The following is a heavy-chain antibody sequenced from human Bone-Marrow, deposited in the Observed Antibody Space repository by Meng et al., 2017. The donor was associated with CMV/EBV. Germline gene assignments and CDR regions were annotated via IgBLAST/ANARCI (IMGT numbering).Heavy chain of an antibody. CDR1: GYSFTSYW. J-gene: IGHJ4*02. D-gene: IGHD6-19*01. CDR3: ASINAGSGWYFDY. CDR2: IYPGDSDT. Sequence: KVSCKGSGYSFTSYWIGWVRQMPGKGLEWMGIIYPGDSDTRYSPSFQGQVTISADKSISTAYLQWSSLKASDTAMYYCASINAGSGWYFDYWGQGTRVTVSS. V-gene: IGHV5-51*01.